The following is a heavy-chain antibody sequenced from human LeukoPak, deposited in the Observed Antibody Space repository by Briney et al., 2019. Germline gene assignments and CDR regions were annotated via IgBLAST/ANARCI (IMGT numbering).Heavy chain of an antibody. CDR2: IILIFGIA. CDR1: GGTYSSYA. V-gene: IGHV1-69*04. D-gene: IGHD4-17*01. CDR3: AGESHFQLRLLPDY. Sequence: ASVKVSCKASGGTYSSYAISWVRQAPGQGLERMGRIILIFGIANYAQKFQGRVTITADKSTSTAYMELSSLRSEDTAVYYCAGESHFQLRLLPDYWGQGTLVTVSS. J-gene: IGHJ4*02.